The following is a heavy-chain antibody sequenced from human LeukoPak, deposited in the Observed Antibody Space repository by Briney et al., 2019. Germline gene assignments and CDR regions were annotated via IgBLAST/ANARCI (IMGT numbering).Heavy chain of an antibody. D-gene: IGHD6-19*01. CDR3: ARGMGAVAGTYFDY. Sequence: GGSLRLSCAASGFTFDDYGMSWVRQAPGKGLEWVAVISYDGSNKYYADSVKGRFTISRDSSKNTLYLQMNSLRAEDTAVYYCARGMGAVAGTYFDYWGQGTLVTVSS. V-gene: IGHV3-30*03. CDR1: GFTFDDYG. CDR2: ISYDGSNK. J-gene: IGHJ4*02.